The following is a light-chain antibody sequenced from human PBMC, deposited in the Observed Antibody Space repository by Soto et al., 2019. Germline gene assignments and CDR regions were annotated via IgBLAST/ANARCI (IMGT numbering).Light chain of an antibody. J-gene: IGLJ1*01. CDR1: SSNIGAGYD. V-gene: IGLV1-40*01. CDR3: QSYDSSLGGNYV. Sequence: QSVLSQPPSVSGAPGQRVTISCPGSSSNIGAGYDAHWFQQVPGTAPKLLIYGSTNRPSGVPDRFSGSKSGTSASLAIPGLQAEDEADYYCQSYDSSLGGNYVFGTGTKVTVL. CDR2: GST.